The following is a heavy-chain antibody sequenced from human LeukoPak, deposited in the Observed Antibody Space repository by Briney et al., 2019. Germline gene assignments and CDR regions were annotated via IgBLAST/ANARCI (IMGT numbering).Heavy chain of an antibody. CDR2: IWFDGSKI. J-gene: IGHJ4*02. V-gene: IGHV3-33*01. Sequence: PGMSLRLSCAASGFTFNTYGMHWVRQTPGKGLEWVAVIWFDGSKIYYTDSVKGRFTISRDNSKNTLFLQMSSLRAEDSGVYYCARDLAKGRYFDYWGQGTLVTVSS. CDR1: GFTFNTYG. D-gene: IGHD1-26*01. CDR3: ARDLAKGRYFDY.